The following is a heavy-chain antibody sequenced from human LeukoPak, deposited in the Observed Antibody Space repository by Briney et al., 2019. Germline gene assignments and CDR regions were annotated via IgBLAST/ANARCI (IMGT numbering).Heavy chain of an antibody. CDR1: GGSISSSSYY. CDR2: IYYSGST. J-gene: IGHJ4*02. D-gene: IGHD3-10*01. Sequence: SETLSLTCTVSGGSISSSSYYWGWIRQPPGKGLEWIGSIYYSGSTYYNPSLKSRVTISVDTSKNQFSLKLSSVTAADTAVYYSARRPEIYGSGSYFDYWGQGTLVTVSS. V-gene: IGHV4-39*01. CDR3: ARRPEIYGSGSYFDY.